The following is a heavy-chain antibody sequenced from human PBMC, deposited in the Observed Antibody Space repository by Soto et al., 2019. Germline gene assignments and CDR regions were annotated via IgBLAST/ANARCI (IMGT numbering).Heavy chain of an antibody. J-gene: IGHJ5*02. Sequence: GGSLRLSCAASGFPVSSNYMSWVRQAPGKGLEWVSVIYSGGSTYYADSVKGRFTTSRDNSKNTLYLQMNSLRAEDTAVYYCARDRGGYDSAWFDPWGQGTQVTVSS. D-gene: IGHD5-12*01. CDR3: ARDRGGYDSAWFDP. CDR2: IYSGGST. CDR1: GFPVSSNY. V-gene: IGHV3-66*01.